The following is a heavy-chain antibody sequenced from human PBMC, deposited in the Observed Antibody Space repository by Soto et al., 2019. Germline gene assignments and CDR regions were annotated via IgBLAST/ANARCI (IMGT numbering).Heavy chain of an antibody. J-gene: IGHJ6*03. CDR3: ANIGNSGYDFWYYYYYMDV. CDR2: ISYDGSNK. V-gene: IGHV3-30*18. Sequence: QVQLVESGGGVVQPGRSLRLSCAASGFTFSSYGMHWVRQAPGKGLEWVAVISYDGSNKYYADSVKGRFTISRDNSKNTLYLQMNSLRAEDTAVYYCANIGNSGYDFWYYYYYMDVWGKGTTVTVSS. D-gene: IGHD5-12*01. CDR1: GFTFSSYG.